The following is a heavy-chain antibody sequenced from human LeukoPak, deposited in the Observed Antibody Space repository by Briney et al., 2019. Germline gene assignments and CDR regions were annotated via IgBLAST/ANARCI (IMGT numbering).Heavy chain of an antibody. CDR1: GGSISSSNW. Sequence: PSETLSLTCAVSGGSISSSNWWSWVRQPPGKGLEWIGEIYHSGSTNYNPSLKSRVTISVDSSTNHFSLRLTSVTAADTAIYYCAATTTVTMYSYFFDSWGQGTLLTVSS. CDR2: IYHSGST. D-gene: IGHD4-17*01. V-gene: IGHV4-4*02. CDR3: AATTTVTMYSYFFDS. J-gene: IGHJ4*02.